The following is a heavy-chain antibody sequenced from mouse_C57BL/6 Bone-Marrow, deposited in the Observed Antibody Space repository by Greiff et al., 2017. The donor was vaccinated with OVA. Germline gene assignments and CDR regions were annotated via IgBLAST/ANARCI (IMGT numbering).Heavy chain of an antibody. Sequence: EVQLQESGGGLVKPGGSLKLSCAASGFTFSDYGMHWVRQAPEKGLEWVAYISSGSSTIYYADTVKGRFTLSRDNAKNTLFLQMTSLRSEDTAMYYCARRDRNTMTMVKDYWGQGTTLTVSS. V-gene: IGHV5-17*01. CDR2: ISSGSSTI. J-gene: IGHJ2*01. D-gene: IGHD2-2*01. CDR3: ARRDRNTMTMVKDY. CDR1: GFTFSDYG.